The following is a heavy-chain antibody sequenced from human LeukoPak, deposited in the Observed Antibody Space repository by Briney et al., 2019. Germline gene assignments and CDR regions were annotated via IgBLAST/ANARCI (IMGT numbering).Heavy chain of an antibody. V-gene: IGHV1-69-2*01. CDR2: VDPEDGET. CDR3: ARAGHNWEGHFDY. J-gene: IGHJ4*02. CDR1: GYTFTDYY. Sequence: GASVKVSCKASGYTFTDYYMHWVQQAPGKGLEWMGRVDPEDGETIYAEKFQGRVTITADTSTDTAYMELTSLRSEDTAVYYCARAGHNWEGHFDYWGQGTLVTVSS. D-gene: IGHD1-26*01.